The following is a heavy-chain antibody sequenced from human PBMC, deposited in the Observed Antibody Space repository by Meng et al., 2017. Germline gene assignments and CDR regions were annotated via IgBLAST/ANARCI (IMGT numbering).Heavy chain of an antibody. Sequence: QMHLQHARPELGKPPLTLSRIFAISWDMVSSNSSAWNWLRQSPSRGLEWLGRAYYRSKWYHDYAESVKSRISIDPDTSKNQFSLQLRSVTPEDSAVYYCARGSYSFDSWGQRTLVTVSS. CDR3: ARGSYSFDS. CDR2: AYYRSKWYH. CDR1: WDMVSSNSSA. V-gene: IGHV6-1*01. J-gene: IGHJ4*02. D-gene: IGHD1-26*01.